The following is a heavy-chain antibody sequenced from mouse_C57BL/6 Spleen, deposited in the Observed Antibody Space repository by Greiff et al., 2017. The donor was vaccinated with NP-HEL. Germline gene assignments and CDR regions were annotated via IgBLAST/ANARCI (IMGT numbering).Heavy chain of an antibody. V-gene: IGHV5-4*01. CDR3: ARDAGTYFDV. D-gene: IGHD3-3*01. CDR2: ISDGGSYT. Sequence: EVKLVESGGGLVKPGGSLKLSCAASGFTFSSYAMSWVRQTPEKRLEWVATISDGGSYTYYPDNVKGRFTISRDNAKNNLYLQMSHLKSEDTAMYYCARDAGTYFDVWGTGTTVTVSS. J-gene: IGHJ1*03. CDR1: GFTFSSYA.